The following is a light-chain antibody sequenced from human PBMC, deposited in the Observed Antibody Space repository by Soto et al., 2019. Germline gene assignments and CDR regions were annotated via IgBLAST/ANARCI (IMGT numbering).Light chain of an antibody. CDR2: EVS. CDR3: SSYAGSNGV. V-gene: IGLV2-8*01. CDR1: SSDVGGYNY. Sequence: QSVLTQPPSASGSPGQSVTISCTGTSSDVGGYNYVSWYQQHPGKAPKLMIYEVSKRPSGVPDRFSGSKSGNTASLTVSGLQAEDEADYYVSSYAGSNGVFGGGTKLTVL. J-gene: IGLJ2*01.